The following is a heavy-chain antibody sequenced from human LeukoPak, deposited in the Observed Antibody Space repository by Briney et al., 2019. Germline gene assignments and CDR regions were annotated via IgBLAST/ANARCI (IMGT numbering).Heavy chain of an antibody. CDR3: ARMTYDPHGVDV. J-gene: IGHJ6*04. Sequence: SETLSLTYTVPGASISSYYWSWIRQPPGKGLEWIGYIDNTESTNYNPSLKSRITISVDKSKNQFSLKLSSVTAADTAVYYCARMTYDPHGVDVWGKGTTVTVSS. V-gene: IGHV4-59*01. D-gene: IGHD5-12*01. CDR2: IDNTEST. CDR1: GASISSYY.